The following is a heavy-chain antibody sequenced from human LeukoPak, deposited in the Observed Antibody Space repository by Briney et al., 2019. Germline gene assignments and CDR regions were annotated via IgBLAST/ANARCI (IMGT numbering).Heavy chain of an antibody. V-gene: IGHV4-34*01. CDR2: ISHSGST. CDR1: GGSFSGYY. Sequence: LETLSLTCAVYGGSFSGYYWSWIRQPPGKGLEWIGEISHSGSTNYNPSLKSRVTISVDTSKNQFSLKLSSVTAADTAVYYCARGPSFHYYGSGSYGYWGQGTLVTVSS. CDR3: ARGPSFHYYGSGSYGY. D-gene: IGHD3-10*01. J-gene: IGHJ4*02.